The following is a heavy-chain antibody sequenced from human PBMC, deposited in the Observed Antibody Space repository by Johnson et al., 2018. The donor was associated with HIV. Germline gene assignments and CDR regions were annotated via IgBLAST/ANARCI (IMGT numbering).Heavy chain of an antibody. J-gene: IGHJ3*02. CDR2: ISSSGRTI. CDR3: AREIIAAADDI. V-gene: IGHV3-11*04. Sequence: QVQLVESGGGLVKPGGSLRLSCIASGFASGFTFSDYYMTWIRQAPGKGLEWVSYISSSGRTIRYEDSVKGRFTISRDNAKNSLYLQMNSLRAEDTAVYYCAREIIAAADDIWGQGTMVTVSS. CDR1: GFTFSDYY. D-gene: IGHD6-13*01.